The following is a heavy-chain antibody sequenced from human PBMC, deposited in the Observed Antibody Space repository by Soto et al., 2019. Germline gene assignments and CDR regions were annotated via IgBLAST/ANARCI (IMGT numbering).Heavy chain of an antibody. CDR3: ATKRDCSSTSCYYYYYGMYV. V-gene: IGHV1-69*01. D-gene: IGHD2-2*01. J-gene: IGHJ6*02. CDR1: GGTFSSYA. Sequence: QVQLVQSGAEVKKPGSSVKVSCKASGGTFSSYAISWVRQAPGQGLEWMGGIIPIFGTANYAQKFQGRVTITEDESTSTAYMELSSLRSEDTAVYYCATKRDCSSTSCYYYYYGMYVWGHGTTVTVSS. CDR2: IIPIFGTA.